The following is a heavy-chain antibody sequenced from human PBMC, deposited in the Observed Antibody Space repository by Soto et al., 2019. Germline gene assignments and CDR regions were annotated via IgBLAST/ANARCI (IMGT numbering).Heavy chain of an antibody. V-gene: IGHV3-13*01. CDR2: IGTAGDT. CDR1: GFTFSSYD. CDR3: ARVSAGVLAALYGMDV. J-gene: IGHJ6*02. Sequence: GGSLRLSCAASGFTFSSYDMHWVRQATGKGLEWVSAIGTAGDTYYPGSVKGRFTISRENAKNSLYLQMNSLRAEDTAVYYCARVSAGVLAALYGMDVWGHGTTVTSP. D-gene: IGHD3-3*02.